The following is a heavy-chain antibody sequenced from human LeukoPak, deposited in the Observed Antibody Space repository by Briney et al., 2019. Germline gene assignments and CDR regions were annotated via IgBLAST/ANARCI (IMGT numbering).Heavy chain of an antibody. V-gene: IGHV4-34*01. D-gene: IGHD6-6*01. CDR2: INHSGST. J-gene: IGHJ4*02. Sequence: SETLSLTCAVYGGSFSGYYWSWIRQPPGKGLEWIGEINHSGSTNYNPSLKSRVTISVDTSKNQFSLKLSSVTAADTAVYYCARVDPDSSSTLEVFDYWGQGTLVTVSS. CDR1: GGSFSGYY. CDR3: ARVDPDSSSTLEVFDY.